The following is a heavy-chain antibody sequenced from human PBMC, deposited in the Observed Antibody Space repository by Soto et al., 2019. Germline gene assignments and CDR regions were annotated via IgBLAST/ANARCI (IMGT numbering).Heavy chain of an antibody. D-gene: IGHD6-13*01. CDR3: AKDSTAGTLDY. Sequence: GGSLRLSCAASGFTFSSYAMSWVRQAPGKGLEWVSAISGSGGGTYYADSMKGRFTISRDNSKNTRYLQMNSLRAEDTAVYYCAKDSTAGTLDYWGQGTLVTVSS. J-gene: IGHJ4*02. CDR2: ISGSGGGT. CDR1: GFTFSSYA. V-gene: IGHV3-23*01.